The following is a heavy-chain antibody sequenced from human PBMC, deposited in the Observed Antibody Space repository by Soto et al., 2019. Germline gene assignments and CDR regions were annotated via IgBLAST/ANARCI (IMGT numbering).Heavy chain of an antibody. J-gene: IGHJ3*02. Sequence: ASVKVSCKASGGTFSSYTISWVRQAPGQGLEWMGRIIPILGIANYAQKFQGRVTITADKSTSTPYMELSSLRSEDTAVYYCARESGYCSSTSCYNYAFDIWGQGTMVTVSS. D-gene: IGHD2-2*02. CDR1: GGTFSSYT. CDR3: ARESGYCSSTSCYNYAFDI. CDR2: IIPILGIA. V-gene: IGHV1-69*04.